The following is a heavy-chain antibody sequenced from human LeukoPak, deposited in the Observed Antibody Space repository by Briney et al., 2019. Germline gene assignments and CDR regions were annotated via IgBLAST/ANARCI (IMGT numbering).Heavy chain of an antibody. CDR3: AKSEQWLVPTYYYYYMDV. V-gene: IGHV3-30*02. D-gene: IGHD6-19*01. CDR1: GFTFSSYG. CDR2: IRYGGSNK. J-gene: IGHJ6*03. Sequence: GGSLRLSCAASGFTFSSYGMHWVRQAPGKGLEWVAFIRYGGSNKYYADSVKGRFTISRDNSKNTLYLQMNSLRAEDTAVYYCAKSEQWLVPTYYYYYMDVWGKGTTVTISS.